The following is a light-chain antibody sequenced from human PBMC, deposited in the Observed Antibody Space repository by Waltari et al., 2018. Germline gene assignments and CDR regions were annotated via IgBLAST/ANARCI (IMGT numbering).Light chain of an antibody. J-gene: IGKJ2*01. V-gene: IGKV1-12*01. Sequence: DIQMTQSPSSVSASVGARVTVTCRASQVINSWLAWYQQKPGKAPKLLIYGASTLQSGVPSRFSGSGSGTEFALTISNLQPEDFATYYCQQTDSFPPAFGQGTKLEIK. CDR1: QVINSW. CDR2: GAS. CDR3: QQTDSFPPA.